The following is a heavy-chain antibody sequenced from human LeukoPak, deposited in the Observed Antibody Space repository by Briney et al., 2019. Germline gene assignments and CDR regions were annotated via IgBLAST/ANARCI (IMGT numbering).Heavy chain of an antibody. D-gene: IGHD6-19*01. Sequence: PGGSLRLSCAASGFTFSSYGMHWVRQAPGKGLEGVAVISYDGSNKYYADSVKGRFTISRDNSKNTLYLQMNSLRAEDTAVYYCAREFLLAVAGTPRMDVWGQGTTVTVSS. CDR3: AREFLLAVAGTPRMDV. CDR1: GFTFSSYG. CDR2: ISYDGSNK. J-gene: IGHJ6*02. V-gene: IGHV3-30*03.